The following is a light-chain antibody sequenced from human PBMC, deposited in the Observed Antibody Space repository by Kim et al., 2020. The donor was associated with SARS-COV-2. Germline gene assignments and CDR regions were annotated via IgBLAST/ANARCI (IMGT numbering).Light chain of an antibody. CDR1: QSVTSNY. V-gene: IGKV3-20*01. CDR2: RAS. J-gene: IGKJ1*01. CDR3: QQYGNSPWT. Sequence: EIVLTQSPGTLSLSPGERATVSCRASQSVTSNYLAWYQQKPGQAPRLLIYRASSRATGVPDRFSGSGSGADFTLTISRLEPEDFAVYFCQQYGNSPWTFGQGTKVDIK.